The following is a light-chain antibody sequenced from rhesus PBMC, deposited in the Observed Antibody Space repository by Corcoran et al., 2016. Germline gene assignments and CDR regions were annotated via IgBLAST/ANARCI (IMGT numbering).Light chain of an antibody. CDR1: QGISRW. V-gene: IGKV1-22*01. CDR3: QQYSSRPLT. CDR2: KAA. J-gene: IGKJ4*01. Sequence: DIQMTQSPSSLSTSVGYTVTITCRASQGISRWLAWYQQTQGKAPKYLIYKAAILQSGVPSRFRGSGYGTDFTLTISSLQSENFATYDCQQYSSRPLTFGGGTKVEIK.